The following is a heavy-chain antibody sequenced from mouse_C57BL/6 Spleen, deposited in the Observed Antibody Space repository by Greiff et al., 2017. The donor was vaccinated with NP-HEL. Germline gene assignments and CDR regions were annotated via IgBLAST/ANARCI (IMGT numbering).Heavy chain of an antibody. CDR3: ARSAVVEDWFAY. D-gene: IGHD1-1*01. CDR2: IYPGDGDT. Sequence: QVQLKESGAELVKPWASVKISCKASGYAFSSYWMNWVQQRPGKGLEWIGQIYPGDGDTNYNGTFKGKATLTADKSSSTAYMQLSSLTSEDSAVYFCARSAVVEDWFAYWGQGTLVTVSA. CDR1: GYAFSSYW. V-gene: IGHV1-80*01. J-gene: IGHJ3*01.